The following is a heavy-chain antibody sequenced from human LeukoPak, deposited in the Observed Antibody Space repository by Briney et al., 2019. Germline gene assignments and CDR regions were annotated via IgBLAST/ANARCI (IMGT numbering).Heavy chain of an antibody. CDR2: ISGSGSGT. CDR1: GFIFSSYA. D-gene: IGHD3-22*01. J-gene: IGHJ4*02. CDR3: AKVWAYYDSSGSIDY. Sequence: PGGSLRLSCAASGFIFSSYAIHWVRQAPGKGLEWVSGISGSGSGTYYADSVKGRFTISRDNAKNSLYLQMNSPRAEDTAVYYCAKVWAYYDSSGSIDYWGQGTLVTVSS. V-gene: IGHV3-23*01.